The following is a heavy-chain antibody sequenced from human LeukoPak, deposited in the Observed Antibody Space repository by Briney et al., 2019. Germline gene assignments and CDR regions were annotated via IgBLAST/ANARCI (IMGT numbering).Heavy chain of an antibody. D-gene: IGHD3-10*01. CDR1: GGSISSYY. CDR2: IYYSGST. CDR3: ARGPTNGAFITMLPIDY. Sequence: PSETLSLTCTVSGGSISSYYWSWIRQPPGKGLEWIGYIYYSGSTNYNPSLKSRVTISVDTSKNQFSLKLSSVTAADTAVYYCARGPTNGAFITMLPIDYWGQGTLVTVSS. J-gene: IGHJ4*02. V-gene: IGHV4-59*12.